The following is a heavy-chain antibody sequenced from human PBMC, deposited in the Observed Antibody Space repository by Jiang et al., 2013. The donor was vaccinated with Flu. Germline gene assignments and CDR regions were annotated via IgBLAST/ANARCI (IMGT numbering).Heavy chain of an antibody. CDR3: ARRYTKSVFDY. D-gene: IGHD1-1*01. CDR2: IYYSGST. V-gene: IGHV4-39*01. Sequence: ELLKPSETLSLTCTVSGGSISSSSYYWGWIRQPPGKGLEWIGSIYYSGSTYYNPSLKSRVTISVDTSKNQFSLKLSSVTAADTAVYYCARRYTKSVFDYWGQGTLVTVSS. J-gene: IGHJ4*02. CDR1: GGSISSSSYY.